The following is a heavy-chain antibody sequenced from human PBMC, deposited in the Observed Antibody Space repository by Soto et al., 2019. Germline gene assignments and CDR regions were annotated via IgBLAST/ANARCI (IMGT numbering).Heavy chain of an antibody. CDR1: KFTFNNYA. D-gene: IGHD1-26*01. CDR2: ISGSGYHT. J-gene: IGHJ5*02. Sequence: EVQLLESGGGLVQPGGSLRLSCAASKFTFNNYAMSWVRQAPGKGLEWVSAISGSGYHTYYADSVKGRFTISRDNSKNTLNLQMNSLRAEDTALYYCAKDPADVVRESNWFDPWGQGTLVTVSS. CDR3: AKDPADVVRESNWFDP. V-gene: IGHV3-23*01.